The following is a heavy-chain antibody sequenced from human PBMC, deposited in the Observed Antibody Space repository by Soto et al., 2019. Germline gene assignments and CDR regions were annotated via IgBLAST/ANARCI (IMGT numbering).Heavy chain of an antibody. CDR1: GFSFSLRY. J-gene: IGHJ4*02. CDR3: VTETQWYFDD. D-gene: IGHD2-8*01. Sequence: VGSLRLSCAASGFSFSLRYMSWIRQAPGRGLEWVSYISPGGDNIHYADFVKGRFTISRDNPKDSLYLQMNSLRVEDTAVYYCVTETQWYFDDWGQGTLVTVSS. CDR2: ISPGGDNI. V-gene: IGHV3-11*01.